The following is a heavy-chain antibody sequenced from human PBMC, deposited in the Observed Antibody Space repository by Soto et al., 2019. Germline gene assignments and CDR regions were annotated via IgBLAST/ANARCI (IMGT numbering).Heavy chain of an antibody. J-gene: IGHJ1*01. CDR3: ANTLRGDYYFFQH. CDR1: GVSIITSSYF. CDR2: IYYSGST. V-gene: IGHV4-39*01. D-gene: IGHD2-21*02. Sequence: SETLSLTCTVSGVSIITSSYFWGWIRQPPGKGLEWIASIYYSGSTYYNPSLKSRVTLSADTSKNQFSLKVNSVTATDTAVYYCANTLRGDYYFFQHWGQGTLVTVSS.